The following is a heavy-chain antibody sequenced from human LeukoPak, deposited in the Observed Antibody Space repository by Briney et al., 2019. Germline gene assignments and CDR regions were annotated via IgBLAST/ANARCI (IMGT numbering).Heavy chain of an antibody. V-gene: IGHV3-66*01. Sequence: GGSLRLSCAASGFTVSSNYMSWVRQAPGKGLEWVSVIYSGGSTYYADSVKGRFTISRDNSKNTLYLQMNSLRAEDTAVYYCARASDILTGYEIFDYWGQGTLVTVSS. CDR1: GFTVSSNY. J-gene: IGHJ4*02. CDR2: IYSGGST. CDR3: ARASDILTGYEIFDY. D-gene: IGHD3-9*01.